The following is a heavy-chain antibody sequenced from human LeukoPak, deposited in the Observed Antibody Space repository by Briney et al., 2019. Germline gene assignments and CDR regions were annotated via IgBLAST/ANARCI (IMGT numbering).Heavy chain of an antibody. V-gene: IGHV4-39*01. Sequence: SETLSLTCTVSGASVSGSPYYWGWIRQPPGKGLEWIGSIYSSGSTYYNASLQSRVTISIETSKNQISLRLNSVTAADTAIYYCAKSGGYGLTDYWGQGTLVTVSS. CDR2: IYSSGST. D-gene: IGHD1-26*01. J-gene: IGHJ4*02. CDR3: AKSGGYGLTDY. CDR1: GASVSGSPYY.